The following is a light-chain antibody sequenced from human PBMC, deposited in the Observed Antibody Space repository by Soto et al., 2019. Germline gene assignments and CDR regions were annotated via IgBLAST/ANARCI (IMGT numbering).Light chain of an antibody. Sequence: DIQMTQSPSSLSASVGDRVTITCQASQDINKYLNWYQQKPGKAPKLLIYDASNLEAGVPSRFSGSGSGTEFTLSVSSLQPEDFATYYCLQLDSYPRTFGQGTKVEVK. V-gene: IGKV1-33*01. CDR2: DAS. CDR3: LQLDSYPRT. J-gene: IGKJ1*01. CDR1: QDINKY.